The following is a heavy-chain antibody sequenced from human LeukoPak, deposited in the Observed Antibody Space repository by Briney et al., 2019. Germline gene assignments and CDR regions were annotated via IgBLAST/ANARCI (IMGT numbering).Heavy chain of an antibody. D-gene: IGHD2-15*01. Sequence: GASVKVSCKASGYTFTGYYMHWVRQAPGQGLEWMGWINPNSGGTNYTQKFQGRVIMTSDTSISTAYMELSRLRSDDTAVYYCASSSLFSWFDPWGQGTLVTVSS. CDR3: ASSSLFSWFDP. J-gene: IGHJ5*02. V-gene: IGHV1-2*02. CDR1: GYTFTGYY. CDR2: INPNSGGT.